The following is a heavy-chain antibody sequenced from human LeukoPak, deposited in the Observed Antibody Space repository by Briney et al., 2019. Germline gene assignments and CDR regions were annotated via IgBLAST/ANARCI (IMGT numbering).Heavy chain of an antibody. CDR1: GGSISSYY. D-gene: IGHD3-3*01. J-gene: IGHJ6*03. Sequence: SETLSLTCTVSGGSISSYYWSWVRQPPGKGLEWVGYIYYSGSTNYNPSLKSRFTISVGTSKNQFSLKLSSVTAADTAVYYCARGRRGTIFGVVTSNGYLYYYYYMDVWGEGTTVTVSS. V-gene: IGHV4-59*01. CDR3: ARGRRGTIFGVVTSNGYLYYYYYMDV. CDR2: IYYSGST.